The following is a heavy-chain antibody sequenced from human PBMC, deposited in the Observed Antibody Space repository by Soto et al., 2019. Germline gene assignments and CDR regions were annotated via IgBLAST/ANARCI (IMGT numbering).Heavy chain of an antibody. CDR2: IYSGGST. Sequence: VGSLRLSCAASGFTVSSNYMSWVRQAPGKGLEWVSVIYSGGSTYYADSVKGRFTISRHNSKNTLYLQMNSLRAEDTAVYYCARAARPGDYYGSGSYAYYYYYYMDVWGKGTTVTVSS. CDR3: ARAARPGDYYGSGSYAYYYYYYMDV. D-gene: IGHD3-10*01. J-gene: IGHJ6*03. CDR1: GFTVSSNY. V-gene: IGHV3-53*04.